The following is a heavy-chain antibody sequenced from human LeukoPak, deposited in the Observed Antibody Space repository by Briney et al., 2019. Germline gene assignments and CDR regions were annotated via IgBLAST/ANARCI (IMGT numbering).Heavy chain of an antibody. Sequence: SETLSLTCTVSGYSISSGYYWGWIRQPPGKGLEWIGSIYHSGSTYYNPSLKSRVTISVDSSKNQFSLKLSSVTAADTAVYYCARGLVRYSPPYFDYWGQGTLVTVSS. CDR1: GYSISSGYY. J-gene: IGHJ4*02. D-gene: IGHD3-9*01. CDR2: IYHSGST. CDR3: ARGLVRYSPPYFDY. V-gene: IGHV4-38-2*02.